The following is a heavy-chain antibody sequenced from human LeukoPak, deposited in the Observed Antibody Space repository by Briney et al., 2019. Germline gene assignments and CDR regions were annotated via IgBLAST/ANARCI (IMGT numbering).Heavy chain of an antibody. CDR1: GFTVGSSY. D-gene: IGHD3-22*01. CDR3: ARDSYDSSGYYYGVDY. CDR2: IYSGGST. J-gene: IGHJ4*02. V-gene: IGHV3-66*02. Sequence: GGSLRLSCAASGFTVGSSYMNWVRQAPGKGLEWVSVIYSGGSTYYADSVKGRFTISRDNSKNTLYLQMNSLRAEDTAVYYCARDSYDSSGYYYGVDYWGQGTLVTVST.